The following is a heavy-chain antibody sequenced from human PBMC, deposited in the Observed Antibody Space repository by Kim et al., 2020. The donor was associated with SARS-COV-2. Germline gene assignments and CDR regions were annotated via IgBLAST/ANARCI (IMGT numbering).Heavy chain of an antibody. Sequence: SYADSVKGLITISREHSKNTVYLQMNSLRADDTAVYYCAKRGAYHLPFDYWCQGTLVTVSS. CDR3: AKRGAYHLPFDY. J-gene: IGHJ4*02. D-gene: IGHD2-2*01. V-gene: IGHV3-23*01.